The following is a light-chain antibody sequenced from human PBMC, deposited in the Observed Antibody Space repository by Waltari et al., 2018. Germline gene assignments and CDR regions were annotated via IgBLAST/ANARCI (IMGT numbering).Light chain of an antibody. CDR1: NIGSKR. Sequence: SYVLSQPPSVSVAPGKTASIPCGGINIGSKRWHWYQQKPGLAPVLVVYGGSGRPSGIPERFSGSNSGNMATLTISRVEPGDEAAYSCQVWDISTDHRWVFGGGTKLTVL. CDR3: QVWDISTDHRWV. J-gene: IGLJ3*02. CDR2: GGS. V-gene: IGLV3-21*03.